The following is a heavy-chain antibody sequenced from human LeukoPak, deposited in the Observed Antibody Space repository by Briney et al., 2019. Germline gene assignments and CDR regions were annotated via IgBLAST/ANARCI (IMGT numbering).Heavy chain of an antibody. CDR1: GGSISSGSYY. V-gene: IGHV4-61*09. D-gene: IGHD3-22*01. CDR3: ARMVQSTDSSGFYLPEYFQH. Sequence: SQTLSLTCTVSGGSISSGSYYWSWIRQPAGKGLEWIGHIYTSGSTNYNPSLKSRVTISVDTSKNQFSLKLSSVSAADTAVYYCARMVQSTDSSGFYLPEYFQHWGQGTLVTVSS. J-gene: IGHJ1*01. CDR2: IYTSGST.